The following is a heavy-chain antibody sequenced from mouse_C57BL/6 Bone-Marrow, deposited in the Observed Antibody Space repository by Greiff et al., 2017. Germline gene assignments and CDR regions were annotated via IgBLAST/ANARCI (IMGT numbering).Heavy chain of an antibody. D-gene: IGHD2-3*01. CDR3: ARDFGYYVWFAY. J-gene: IGHJ3*01. Sequence: QVQLQQPGAELVMPGASVKLSCKASGYTFTSYWMHWVKQRPGQGLEWIGEFDPSDSYTNYNQKFKGKSTLTVDKSSSTAYMQLSSLTSEDSAVYYCARDFGYYVWFAYWGQGTLVTVSA. CDR2: FDPSDSYT. CDR1: GYTFTSYW. V-gene: IGHV1-69*01.